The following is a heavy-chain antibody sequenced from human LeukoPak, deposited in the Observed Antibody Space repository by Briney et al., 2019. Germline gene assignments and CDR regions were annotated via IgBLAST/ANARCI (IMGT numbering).Heavy chain of an antibody. V-gene: IGHV3-23*01. D-gene: IGHD5-12*01. CDR2: ISGSGGST. CDR3: AKGRDGYNADFDY. CDR1: GFTFSSYA. Sequence: GGSLRLSCAASGFTFSSYAMSWVRQAPGKGLEWVSGISGSGGSTYYADSVKGRFTISRDNSKDTLYLQMNSLRAEDTAVYYCAKGRDGYNADFDYWGQGTLVTVSS. J-gene: IGHJ4*02.